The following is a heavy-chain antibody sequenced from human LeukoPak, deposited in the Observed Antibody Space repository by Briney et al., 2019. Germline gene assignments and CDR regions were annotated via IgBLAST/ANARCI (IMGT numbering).Heavy chain of an antibody. V-gene: IGHV4-38-2*01. CDR1: GYSISSGYY. J-gene: IGHJ5*02. CDR2: INHSGTT. D-gene: IGHD3-10*01. Sequence: SETLSLTCAVSGYSISSGYYWGWIRQPPGKGLEWIGSINHSGTTFYNPALRSRVPIPVDTSKIQFSLKLSSVTAADTAVYYCEIVSRLVSGSYYTWFDPWGQGILVTVSS. CDR3: EIVSRLVSGSYYTWFDP.